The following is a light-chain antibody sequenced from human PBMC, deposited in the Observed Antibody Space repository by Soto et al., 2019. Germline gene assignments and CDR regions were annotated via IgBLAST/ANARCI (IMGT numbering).Light chain of an antibody. CDR3: QQSGSTPWT. CDR2: GAS. J-gene: IGKJ1*01. Sequence: DIQMTQSPSSLSASVGDRVSITCRASQSIGSHLNWYQQRPGEAPKLLSYGASRLQSGVPSRFSGSGSRTDFNLTISSLRPEDFATYFCQQSGSTPWTFGQGTKVEVK. V-gene: IGKV1-39*01. CDR1: QSIGSH.